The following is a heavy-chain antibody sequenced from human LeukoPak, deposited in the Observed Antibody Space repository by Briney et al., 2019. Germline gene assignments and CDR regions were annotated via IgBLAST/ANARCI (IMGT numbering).Heavy chain of an antibody. CDR1: GLSFSTYA. Sequence: GESLRPSCAASGLSFSTYAMSWVRQAPGKGLEWVAGISGSGVDTHYAGSVNGRFRISRGNSANTLYLQMNSLREEDTALYYCASGTYRLGDYWGQGTQVAVSP. J-gene: IGHJ4*02. V-gene: IGHV3-23*01. CDR2: ISGSGVDT. CDR3: ASGTYRLGDY. D-gene: IGHD3-10*01.